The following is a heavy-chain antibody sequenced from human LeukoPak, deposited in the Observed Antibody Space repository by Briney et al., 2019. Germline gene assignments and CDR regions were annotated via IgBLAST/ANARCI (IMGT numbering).Heavy chain of an antibody. Sequence: SETLSLTCTVPGGSISSGSYYWRWIRQPAGKGLEWIGRIYTSGSTNYNPSLKSRVTISVDTSKNQFSLKLSSVTAADTAVYYCARDRYKWELSDWGQGTLVTVSS. J-gene: IGHJ4*02. CDR1: GGSISSGSYY. CDR2: IYTSGST. D-gene: IGHD1-26*01. V-gene: IGHV4-61*02. CDR3: ARDRYKWELSD.